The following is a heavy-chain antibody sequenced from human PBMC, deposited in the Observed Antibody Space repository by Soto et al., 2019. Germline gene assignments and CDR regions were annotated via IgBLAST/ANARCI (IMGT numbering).Heavy chain of an antibody. V-gene: IGHV3-30*04. D-gene: IGHD1-1*01. CDR3: AKDLERLFDY. J-gene: IGHJ4*02. CDR2: ISYNGRNK. CDR1: GFTFSSYA. Sequence: QVQLVESGGGVVQPGRSLRLSCAASGFTFSSYAMHWVRQAPGKGLEWVAVISYNGRNKYYADSVKGRFTISRDNSKNPLYMQMNSLRGEDTAVYYCAKDLERLFDYWGQGTLVTVSS.